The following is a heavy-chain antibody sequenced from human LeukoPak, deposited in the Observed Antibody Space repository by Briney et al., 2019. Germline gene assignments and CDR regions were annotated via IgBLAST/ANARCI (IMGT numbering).Heavy chain of an antibody. D-gene: IGHD7-27*01. Sequence: SETLSLTCTVSGGSISIYYWSWIRQPPGKGLEWIGNIYYSGSTEYNPSLRSRVTISLEMSKRQFSLNLTSVTAADTAVYYCASNTGTVFDYWGQGALVTVSS. CDR2: IYYSGST. J-gene: IGHJ4*02. CDR3: ASNTGTVFDY. V-gene: IGHV4-59*01. CDR1: GGSISIYY.